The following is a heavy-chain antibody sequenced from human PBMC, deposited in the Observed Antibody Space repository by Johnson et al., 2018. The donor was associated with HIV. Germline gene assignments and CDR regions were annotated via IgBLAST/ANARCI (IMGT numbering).Heavy chain of an antibody. CDR2: ISSSGSTK. J-gene: IGHJ3*02. CDR3: ARAASDAFDI. CDR1: GFIFSSYW. V-gene: IGHV3-48*04. Sequence: VQLVESGGGLVQPGGSLRLSCAASGFIFSSYWMSWVRQAPGKGLEWVSYISSSGSTKYYADSVKGRFTISRDNAKNSLYLQMNSLRAEDTAVYYCARAASDAFDIWGQGTMVTVSS.